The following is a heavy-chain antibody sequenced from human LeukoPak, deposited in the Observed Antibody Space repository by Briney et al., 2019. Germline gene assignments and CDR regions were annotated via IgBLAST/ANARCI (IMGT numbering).Heavy chain of an antibody. CDR1: GFTFSSYG. CDR3: AKDFYCSSTSCPKYY. D-gene: IGHD2-2*01. Sequence: GGSLRLSWAASGFTFSSYGMHWVRQAPGKGLEWVAVISYDGSNKYYGDSVKGLFTISRDNSKNPLYLQMNSLRAEDTAVYYCAKDFYCSSTSCPKYYWGQGTLVTVSS. CDR2: ISYDGSNK. V-gene: IGHV3-30*18. J-gene: IGHJ4*02.